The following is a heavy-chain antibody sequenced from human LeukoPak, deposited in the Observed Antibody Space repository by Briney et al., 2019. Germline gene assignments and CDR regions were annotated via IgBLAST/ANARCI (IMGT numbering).Heavy chain of an antibody. D-gene: IGHD6-19*01. Sequence: GGSLRLSCAASGFTFSTYWMHWVRQAPGKGLVWVSRINSDGSSTTYADSVKGRFTISRDNAKNTLYLQMNSLRAEDTAVYYCARAGAVAGTGNWFDPWGQGTLVTVSS. V-gene: IGHV3-74*01. CDR2: INSDGSST. J-gene: IGHJ5*02. CDR1: GFTFSTYW. CDR3: ARAGAVAGTGNWFDP.